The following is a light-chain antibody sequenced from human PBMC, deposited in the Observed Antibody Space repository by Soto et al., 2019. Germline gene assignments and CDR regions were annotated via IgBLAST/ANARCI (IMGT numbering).Light chain of an antibody. CDR3: QQYNSYPWT. Sequence: DIQMTQSPSTLSASVGDRVTITCRASQSISSWLAWYQQKPGKAPKLLIYDASSVESGVPSRFSGSGSGTEFNLTISSLQPDDFATYYCQQYNSYPWTFGQGTKVEIK. CDR2: DAS. J-gene: IGKJ1*01. CDR1: QSISSW. V-gene: IGKV1-5*01.